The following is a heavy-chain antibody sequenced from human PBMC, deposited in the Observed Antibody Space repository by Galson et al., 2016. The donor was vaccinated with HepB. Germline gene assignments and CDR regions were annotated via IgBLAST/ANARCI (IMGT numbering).Heavy chain of an antibody. CDR2: LYSSVNT. D-gene: IGHD7-27*01. CDR1: GLSINSNY. CDR3: ARQDFAGVYFDY. V-gene: IGHV3-66*04. J-gene: IGHJ4*02. Sequence: SLRLSCAVSGLSINSNYMTWVRQAPGQGLEWVSFLYSSVNTYYADSVKGRFTFSRDNSKNTLYLQMTSLTVDDTAVYYCARQDFAGVYFDYWGQGTLVTVSS.